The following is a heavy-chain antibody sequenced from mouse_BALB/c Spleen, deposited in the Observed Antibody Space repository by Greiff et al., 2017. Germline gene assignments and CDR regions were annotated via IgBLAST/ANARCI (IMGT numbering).Heavy chain of an antibody. CDR3: ARLGLLRYPFAY. D-gene: IGHD1-1*01. Sequence: EVHLVESGGGLVKPGGSLKLSCAASGFTFSSYAMSWVRQTPEKRLEWVASISSGGSTYYPDSVKGRFTISRDNARNILYLQMSSLRSEDTAMYYCARLGLLRYPFAYWGQGTLVTVSA. CDR1: GFTFSSYA. J-gene: IGHJ3*01. V-gene: IGHV5-6-5*01. CDR2: ISSGGST.